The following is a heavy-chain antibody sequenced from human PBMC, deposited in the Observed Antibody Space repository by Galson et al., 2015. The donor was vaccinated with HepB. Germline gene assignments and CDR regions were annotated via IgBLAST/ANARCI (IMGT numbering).Heavy chain of an antibody. CDR3: ARDRSPFLYSSSWYSYNWFDP. V-gene: IGHV3-30*04. Sequence: SLRLSCAASGFTFSSYAMHWVRQAPGKGLEWVAVISYDGSNKYYADSVKGRFTISRGNSKNTLYLQMNSLRAEDTAVYYCARDRSPFLYSSSWYSYNWFDPWGQGTLVTVSS. CDR1: GFTFSSYA. CDR2: ISYDGSNK. D-gene: IGHD6-13*01. J-gene: IGHJ5*02.